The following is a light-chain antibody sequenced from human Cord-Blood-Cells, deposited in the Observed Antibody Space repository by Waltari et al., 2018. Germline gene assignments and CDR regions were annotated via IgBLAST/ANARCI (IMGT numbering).Light chain of an antibody. J-gene: IGKJ3*01. CDR3: QQSYSTPFT. CDR1: QSISSY. CDR2: AAS. Sequence: DMQMTQSPSSRSTPVADRVTITCRASQSISSYLNWYQQKPGKAPKLLIYAASSLQSGVPSRFSGSGSGTDFTLTISSLQPEDFATYYCQQSYSTPFTFGPGTKVDIK. V-gene: IGKV1-39*01.